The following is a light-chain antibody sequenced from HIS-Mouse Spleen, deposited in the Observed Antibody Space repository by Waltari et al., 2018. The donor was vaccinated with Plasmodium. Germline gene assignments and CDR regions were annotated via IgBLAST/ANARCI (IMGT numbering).Light chain of an antibody. CDR2: EVS. CDR1: SSDVGGYNY. J-gene: IGLJ2*01. V-gene: IGLV2-14*01. CDR3: SSYTSSSTVV. Sequence: QSALTQPASVSGSPGQSITISCTGTSSDVGGYNYVSWYQQHPGKAPKRMIYEVSKRPSVVSNRFSGSKSGNTASLTISGLQAEDEADYYCSSYTSSSTVVVGGGTKLTVL.